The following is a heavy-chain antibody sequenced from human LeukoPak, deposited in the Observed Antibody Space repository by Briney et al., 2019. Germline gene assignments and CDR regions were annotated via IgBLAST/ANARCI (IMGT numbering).Heavy chain of an antibody. CDR1: GDSVSSINGA. J-gene: IGHJ4*02. V-gene: IGHV6-1*01. Sequence: SQTLSLTCAISGDSVSSINGAWNWFSQPPWKGLEWLGRTYYRSKWYSDYAVPIQGRISINPDTSKNQFTLHLFSVTPDDTAVYYCARDVATTGWYTFDYWGQGTRVTVSS. CDR2: TYYRSKWYS. CDR3: ARDVATTGWYTFDY. D-gene: IGHD6-19*01.